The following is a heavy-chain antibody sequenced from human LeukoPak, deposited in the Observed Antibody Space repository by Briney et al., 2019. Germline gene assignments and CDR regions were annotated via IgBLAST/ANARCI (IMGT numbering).Heavy chain of an antibody. J-gene: IGHJ4*02. D-gene: IGHD3-9*01. CDR1: GGSISSYY. CDR3: ARRGVRYLSDY. CDR2: IYYSGST. Sequence: EPSETLSLTCTVSGGSISSYYWSWIRQPPGKGLEWIGYIYYSGSTNYNPSLKSRVTISVDTSKNQFSLKLSSVTAADTAVYYCARRGVRYLSDYWGQGTLVTVSS. V-gene: IGHV4-59*01.